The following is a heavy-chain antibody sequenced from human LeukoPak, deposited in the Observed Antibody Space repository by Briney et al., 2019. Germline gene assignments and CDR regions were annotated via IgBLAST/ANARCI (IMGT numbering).Heavy chain of an antibody. CDR2: ISSSSSYI. V-gene: IGHV3-21*01. CDR1: GFTFSSYS. J-gene: IGHJ4*02. CDR3: ASVPGYSDY. Sequence: GGSLRLSCAASGFTFSSYSMNWVRQAPGKGLEWVSSISSSSSYIYYADSVKGRFTIPRDNAKNSLYLQMNGLRAEDTAVYYCASVPGYSDYWGQGTLVTVSS. D-gene: IGHD5-18*01.